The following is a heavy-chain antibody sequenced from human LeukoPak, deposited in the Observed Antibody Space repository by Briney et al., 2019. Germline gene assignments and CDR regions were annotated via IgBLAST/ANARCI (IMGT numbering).Heavy chain of an antibody. V-gene: IGHV3-9*01. CDR1: GFTFDDYA. CDR3: VKDLRLDLHLDTFHI. Sequence: GGSLRLSCAASGFTFDDYAMHWVRQAPGKGPEWVSSISWDSSNSVYADSVKGRFSITRDNAKSSLYLHMNSLTPADTAVYYCVKDLRLDLHLDTFHIWGQGTMVTVS. J-gene: IGHJ3*02. D-gene: IGHD1-7*01. CDR2: ISWDSSNS.